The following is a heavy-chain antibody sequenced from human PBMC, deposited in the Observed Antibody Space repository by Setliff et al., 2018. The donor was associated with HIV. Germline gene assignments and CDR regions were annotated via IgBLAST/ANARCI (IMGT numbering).Heavy chain of an antibody. CDR2: INPNSGDT. D-gene: IGHD1-26*01. CDR3: ARVRGSYFGNHDAFDI. V-gene: IGHV1-2*02. CDR1: GYTFTSYG. J-gene: IGHJ3*02. Sequence: ASVKVSCKASGYTFTSYGISWVRQAPGQGLEWMGWINPNSGDTRYAQRFQGRVTMTRDTSISTAYMELSRLRSDDTAVYYCARVRGSYFGNHDAFDIWGQGTMVTVSS.